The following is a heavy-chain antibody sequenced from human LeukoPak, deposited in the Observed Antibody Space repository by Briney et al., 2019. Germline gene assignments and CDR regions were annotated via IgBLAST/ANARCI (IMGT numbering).Heavy chain of an antibody. CDR2: ISPHSHTT. CDR3: ARGQSMYY. CDR1: GYTFTNYV. Sequence: ASVKVSCKASGYTFTNYVISWVRQAPGQGLEWWGWISPHSHTTDYAEKGQGRVTMTTDTSTSTVYMELRSLRSDDTAVYFCARGQSMYYWGQGTPVTVSS. V-gene: IGHV1-18*01. D-gene: IGHD2-8*01. J-gene: IGHJ4*02.